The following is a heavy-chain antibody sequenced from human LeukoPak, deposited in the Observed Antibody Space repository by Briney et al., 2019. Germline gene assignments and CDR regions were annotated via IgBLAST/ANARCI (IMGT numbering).Heavy chain of an antibody. D-gene: IGHD4-17*01. CDR1: GFSFSYYG. CDR2: IRFDGSNE. CDR3: AKGDYGDSTVGPTVFDY. V-gene: IGHV3-30*02. Sequence: PGGSLRLSCAASGFSFSYYGMHWVRQAPVKGLQWVAFIRFDGSNEYYADSVKGRFTISRDDSKNTLFLQMNSLRAEDTAVYYCAKGDYGDSTVGPTVFDYWGQGTLVTVSS. J-gene: IGHJ4*02.